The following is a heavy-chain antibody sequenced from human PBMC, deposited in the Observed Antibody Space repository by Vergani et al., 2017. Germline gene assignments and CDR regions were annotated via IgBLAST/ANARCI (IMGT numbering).Heavy chain of an antibody. V-gene: IGHV3-30-3*01. CDR3: AKGGYSYGSGIDY. Sequence: ASGFTFSSYAMHWVRQAPGKGLEWVAVISYDGSKKYYADSVKGRFTISRDNSKNSLYLQMNSLRVEDTALYYCAKGGYSYGSGIDYWGQGTLVTVSS. J-gene: IGHJ4*02. CDR1: GFTFSSYA. D-gene: IGHD5-18*01. CDR2: ISYDGSKK.